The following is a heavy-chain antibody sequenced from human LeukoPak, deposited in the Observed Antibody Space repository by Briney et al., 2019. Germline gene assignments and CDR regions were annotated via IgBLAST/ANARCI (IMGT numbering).Heavy chain of an antibody. Sequence: PGGSLRLSCAAYGFAFSSYSMNWVRQAPGKGLEWVSSISSGSSFKYYADSVKGRFTIFRDNSKNTLYLQMNSLRAEDTAVYYCARSRGYPTWGQGTLVTVSS. CDR2: ISSGSSFK. CDR1: GFAFSSYS. CDR3: ARSRGYPT. D-gene: IGHD5-18*01. V-gene: IGHV3-21*04. J-gene: IGHJ5*02.